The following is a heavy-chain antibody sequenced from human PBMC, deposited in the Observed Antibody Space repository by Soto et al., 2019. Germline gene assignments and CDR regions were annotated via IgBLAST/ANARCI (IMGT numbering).Heavy chain of an antibody. CDR3: AKGRGGSGTYFRFDC. CDR2: ISGSGAGA. D-gene: IGHD3-10*01. CDR1: GFTFTSYA. J-gene: IGHJ4*02. V-gene: IGHV3-23*01. Sequence: EVQLLESGGGLVQPGGSLRLSCAASGFTFTSYAMSWVRQAPGKGLEWVSSISGSGAGAYYADFVKGRFTISRDNPKNTLFLQMKSLRAEDTAVYFCAKGRGGSGTYFRFDCWGQGTLVTVSS.